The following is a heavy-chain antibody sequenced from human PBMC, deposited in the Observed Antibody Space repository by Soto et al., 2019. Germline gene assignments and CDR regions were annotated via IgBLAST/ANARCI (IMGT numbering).Heavy chain of an antibody. J-gene: IGHJ6*02. CDR2: ISAAGDP. V-gene: IGHV3-13*05. CDR3: ARTDRDFSGLDV. Sequence: EVQLVESGGGLVQTGGSLRLSCEASGFTFRDYDMHWVSQGTGKGLAWVSGISAAGDPDYADSVEGRFTISRENAQNSFFLQMNSLRVGETSVYYCARTDRDFSGLDVWGQGTTVIGSS. CDR1: GFTFRDYD.